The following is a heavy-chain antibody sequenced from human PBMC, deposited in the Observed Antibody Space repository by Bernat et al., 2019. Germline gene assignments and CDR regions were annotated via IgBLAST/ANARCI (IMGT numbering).Heavy chain of an antibody. CDR2: INPSGGST. CDR3: AKEDEWLEKVGGIVDY. Sequence: QVQLVQSGAEVKKPGASVKVSCKASGYTFTSYYMHWVRQAPGQGLEWMGIINPSGGSTSYAQKFQGRVTMTRDTSTSTVYMELSSLRAEDTAVYYCAKEDEWLEKVGGIVDYWGQGTLVTVSS. CDR1: GYTFTSYY. J-gene: IGHJ4*02. V-gene: IGHV1-46*01. D-gene: IGHD6-19*01.